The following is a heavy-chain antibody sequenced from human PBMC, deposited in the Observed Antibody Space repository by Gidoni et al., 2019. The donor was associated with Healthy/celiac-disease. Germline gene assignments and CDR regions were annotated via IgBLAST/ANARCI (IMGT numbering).Heavy chain of an antibody. D-gene: IGHD2-15*01. CDR2: IIPIFGKA. CDR1: GGTFSIYA. V-gene: IGHV1-69*12. Sequence: QVQLVQSGAEVKKPGSSLKVSCKASGGTFSIYAISWVRQAPGQGLEWMVGIIPIFGKANYGQKFQGRVTITADESTSKAYMELSSLRSEDKAVYYCAVQQDIVVVVAATAFDYWGQGTLVTVSS. CDR3: AVQQDIVVVVAATAFDY. J-gene: IGHJ4*02.